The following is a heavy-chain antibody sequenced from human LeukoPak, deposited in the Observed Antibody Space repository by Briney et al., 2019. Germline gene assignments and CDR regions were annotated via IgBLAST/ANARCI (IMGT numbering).Heavy chain of an antibody. CDR1: GFTFSSYG. J-gene: IGHJ4*02. CDR3: AKDQADVVVPAGIDY. V-gene: IGHV3-30*02. CDR2: IRYDGSNK. Sequence: GGSLRLSCVASGFTFSSYGMHWVRQAPGKGLEWVAFIRYDGSNKYYADSVKGRFTISRDNSKNTLYLQMNSLRAEDTAVYYCAKDQADVVVPAGIDYWGQGTLVTVSS. D-gene: IGHD2-2*01.